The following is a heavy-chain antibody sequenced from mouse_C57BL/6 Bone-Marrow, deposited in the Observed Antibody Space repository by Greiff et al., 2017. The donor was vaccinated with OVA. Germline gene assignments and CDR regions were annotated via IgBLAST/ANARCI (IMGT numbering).Heavy chain of an antibody. D-gene: IGHD4-1*01. CDR2: IYPGDGDT. J-gene: IGHJ2*01. Sequence: QVQLQQSGPELVKPGASVKISCEASGYAFSSSWMNWVKQRPGKGLEWIGRIYPGDGDTNYNGKFKGKATLTADTSSSTAYMQLSSLTSEDSAVYFCARLGGDYWGQGTTLTVSS. CDR3: ARLGGDY. CDR1: GYAFSSSW. V-gene: IGHV1-82*01.